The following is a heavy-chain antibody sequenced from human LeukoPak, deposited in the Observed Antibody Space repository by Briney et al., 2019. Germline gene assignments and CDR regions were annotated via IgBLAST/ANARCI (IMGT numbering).Heavy chain of an antibody. CDR3: ARDRVLEYYYDSSGPPAAFDI. CDR2: IGSSSSCI. D-gene: IGHD3-22*01. V-gene: IGHV3-21*01. J-gene: IGHJ3*02. CDR1: GFTFSSYS. Sequence: GGSLRLSCAASGFTFSSYSMNWVRQAPGKGLEWVSSIGSSSSCIYYADSVKGRFTISRDNAKNSLYLQMNSLRAEDTAVYYCARDRVLEYYYDSSGPPAAFDIWGQGTMVTVSS.